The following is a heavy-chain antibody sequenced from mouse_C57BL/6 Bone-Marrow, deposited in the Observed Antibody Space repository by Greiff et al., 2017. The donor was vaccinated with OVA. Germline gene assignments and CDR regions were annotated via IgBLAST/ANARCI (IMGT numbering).Heavy chain of an antibody. J-gene: IGHJ4*01. CDR1: GFTFSDYG. CDR3: ARNPYYYGSSLYAMDY. CDR2: ISNLAYSI. D-gene: IGHD1-1*01. Sequence: EVHLVESGGGLVQPGGSLKLSCAASGFTFSDYGMAWVRQAPRKGPEWVAFISNLAYSIYYADTVTGRFTISRENAKNTLYLEMSSLRSEDTAMYYCARNPYYYGSSLYAMDYWGQGTSVTVSS. V-gene: IGHV5-15*01.